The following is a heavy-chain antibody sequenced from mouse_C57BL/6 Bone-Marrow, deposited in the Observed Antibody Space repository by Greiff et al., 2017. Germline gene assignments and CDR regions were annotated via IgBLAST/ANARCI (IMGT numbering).Heavy chain of an antibody. J-gene: IGHJ4*01. V-gene: IGHV5-6*01. CDR1: GFTFSSYG. Sequence: EVQVVESGGDLVKPGGSLKLSCAASGFTFSSYGMSWVRQTPDKRLEWVATISSGGSYTYYPDSVKGRFTIARDNAKNTLYLQMSSLKSEDTAMYYCARQDYYGSNYAMDYWGQGTSVTVSS. CDR3: ARQDYYGSNYAMDY. D-gene: IGHD1-1*01. CDR2: ISSGGSYT.